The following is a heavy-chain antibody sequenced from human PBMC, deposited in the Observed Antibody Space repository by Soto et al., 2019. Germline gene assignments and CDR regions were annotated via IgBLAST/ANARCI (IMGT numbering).Heavy chain of an antibody. CDR3: SRDRPYYYDSSGYPPDY. CDR2: IWYDGSNK. V-gene: IGHV3-33*01. Sequence: GGSLRLSCAASGFTFSSYGMHWVRQAPGKGLEWVAIIWYDGSNKYYADSVKGRFTISRDNSKNTLYLQMNSLRAEDTAVYYCSRDRPYYYDSSGYPPDYWGQGTLVTVSS. CDR1: GFTFSSYG. J-gene: IGHJ4*02. D-gene: IGHD3-22*01.